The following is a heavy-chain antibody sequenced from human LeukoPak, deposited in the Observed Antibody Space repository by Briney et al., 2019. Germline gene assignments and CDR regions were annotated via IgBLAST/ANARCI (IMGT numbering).Heavy chain of an antibody. D-gene: IGHD3-16*02. Sequence: SETLSLTCSVSGYYIGRGFYWGWIRQPPGKGLEWIGSIYHSGSIYYNPSLKSRVTISVDTSKNQFSLKLSSVTAADTAVYYCARVDMITFGGVIAFEFDYWGQGTLVTVSS. CDR3: ARVDMITFGGVIAFEFDY. J-gene: IGHJ4*02. CDR1: GYYIGRGFY. V-gene: IGHV4-38-2*02. CDR2: IYHSGSI.